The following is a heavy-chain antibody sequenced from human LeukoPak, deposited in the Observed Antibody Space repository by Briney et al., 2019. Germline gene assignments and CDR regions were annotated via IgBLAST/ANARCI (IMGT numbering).Heavy chain of an antibody. D-gene: IGHD7-27*01. J-gene: IGHJ4*02. CDR1: GYTFTSYG. CDR2: ISAYNGNT. CDR3: ARVAWGSGLYYFDY. Sequence: GASVKVSCKASGYTFTSYGISWVRQAPGQGLEWMGWISAYNGNTNYAQKLQGRVTMTTDTSTSTAYMELRSLRSDDTAVYYCARVAWGSGLYYFDYWGQGTPVTVSS. V-gene: IGHV1-18*01.